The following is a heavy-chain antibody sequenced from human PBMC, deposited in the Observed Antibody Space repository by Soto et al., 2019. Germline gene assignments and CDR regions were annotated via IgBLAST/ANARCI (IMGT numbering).Heavy chain of an antibody. CDR2: ISGNGFHI. J-gene: IGHJ4*02. D-gene: IGHD2-15*01. CDR3: AKSRAPKIVVVVAATAY. V-gene: IGHV3-23*01. Sequence: GGSLSLSCAASGFTFNTYAMTWVRQAPGKGLEWVSSISGNGFHIYYADSVKGRFTISRDNSKNTLYLQMNSLRAEDTALYYCAKSRAPKIVVVVAATAYWGQGTLVTVSS. CDR1: GFTFNTYA.